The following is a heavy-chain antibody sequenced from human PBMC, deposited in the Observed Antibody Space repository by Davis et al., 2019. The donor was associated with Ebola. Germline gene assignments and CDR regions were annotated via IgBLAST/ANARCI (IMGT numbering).Heavy chain of an antibody. D-gene: IGHD2-21*01. J-gene: IGHJ4*02. CDR1: GFTFSSYA. CDR3: AKDLDPCDGGTCYTGKFDS. V-gene: IGHV3-23*01. Sequence: GESLKISCAASGFTFSSYAMSWVRQAPGKGLEWVSAISGSGGSTHYADSVKGRFGISRDNSKNTVYLQMKSLRVEDTALYYCAKDLDPCDGGTCYTGKFDSWGQGTLVTVSS. CDR2: ISGSGGST.